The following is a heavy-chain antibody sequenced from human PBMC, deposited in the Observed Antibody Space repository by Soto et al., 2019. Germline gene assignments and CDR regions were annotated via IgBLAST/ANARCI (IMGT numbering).Heavy chain of an antibody. Sequence: GGSLLLSCAASGFHFSMYVMHLVRQVPGKGPEWVSRISDDGSRADYADSVKGRFNISRDNAKNTLYLEMHVLRADDTAVYYCTRGPRTSSVGTGAFWGQGTLVPVSS. V-gene: IGHV3-74*01. J-gene: IGHJ4*02. D-gene: IGHD2-2*01. CDR1: GFHFSMYV. CDR2: ISDDGSRA. CDR3: TRGPRTSSVGTGAF.